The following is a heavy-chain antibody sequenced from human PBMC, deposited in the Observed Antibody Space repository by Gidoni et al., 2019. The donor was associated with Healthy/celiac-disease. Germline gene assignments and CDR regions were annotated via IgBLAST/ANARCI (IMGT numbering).Heavy chain of an antibody. J-gene: IGHJ5*02. V-gene: IGHV4-39*01. Sequence: QLQLQASGPGLVKPSETLSLTCTVAGCSISSSSYDWGWIRTPPGKGLEWIGSSYYSGSTYYNPSLKSRVTISVDTSKNQFSLKLSSVTAADTAVYYCARLRWSFGVVIIGWFDPWGQGTLVTVSS. CDR2: SYYSGST. CDR3: ARLRWSFGVVIIGWFDP. D-gene: IGHD3-3*01. CDR1: GCSISSSSYD.